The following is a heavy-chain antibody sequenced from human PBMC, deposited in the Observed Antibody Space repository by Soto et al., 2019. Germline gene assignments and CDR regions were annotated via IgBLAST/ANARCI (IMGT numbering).Heavy chain of an antibody. CDR3: TRGPRASSGGTGAY. D-gene: IGHD2-2*01. CDR2: IDYDGTTT. Sequence: EVQLVESGGGLVQPGGSLRLSCAASGFSFDSYWMHWVRQAPGQGPMWVSRIDYDGTTTNYADSVKGRLTISRDKAKSTLYLQMNSLRPEDTAVYYCTRGPRASSGGTGAYWGKGTLVTVSS. CDR1: GFSFDSYW. J-gene: IGHJ1*01. V-gene: IGHV3-74*01.